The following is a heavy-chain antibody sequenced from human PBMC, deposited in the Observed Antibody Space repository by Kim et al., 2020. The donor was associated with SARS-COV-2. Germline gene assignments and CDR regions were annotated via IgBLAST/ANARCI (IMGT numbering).Heavy chain of an antibody. Sequence: ASVKVSCKASGYSFTNYGFSWVRQAPGQGLEWMGWISVYSGNRNYAQKFQGRVTMTTDTSTSTAYMELTSLRSDDTAVYYCARDLPHWTDAGYNDYWGQGTLVTVSS. D-gene: IGHD5-12*01. CDR3: ARDLPHWTDAGYNDY. J-gene: IGHJ4*02. CDR2: ISVYSGNR. V-gene: IGHV1-18*01. CDR1: GYSFTNYG.